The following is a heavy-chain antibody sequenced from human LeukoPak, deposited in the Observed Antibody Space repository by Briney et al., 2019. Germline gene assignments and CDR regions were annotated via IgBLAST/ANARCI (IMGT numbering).Heavy chain of an antibody. J-gene: IGHJ3*02. D-gene: IGHD1-26*01. CDR3: AKDSKGSNWLDAFDI. CDR2: VSGSGGNT. CDR1: GFTVSSNY. V-gene: IGHV3-23*01. Sequence: PGGSLRLSCAASGFTVSSNYMSWVRQAPGKGLEWVSDVSGSGGNTYYADSVKGRFTISRDNSKNTLYLQMNSLRAEDTAVHYCAKDSKGSNWLDAFDIWGQGTMVTVSS.